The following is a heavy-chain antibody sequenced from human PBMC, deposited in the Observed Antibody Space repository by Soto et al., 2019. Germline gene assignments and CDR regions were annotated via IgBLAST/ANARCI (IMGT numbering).Heavy chain of an antibody. Sequence: QVQLVQAGAEVKRPGASVKVSCKASVYTFTGYAFSWVRQAPGQGLEWMGWISAYRGHTVYSQNFQDRVTMTTAPSTTTTYLEVRSLGSDDTAVYYCARCSSDYSDDGLSLQYWGQGNLVTVS. CDR2: ISAYRGHT. CDR3: ARCSSDYSDDGLSLQY. V-gene: IGHV1-18*01. J-gene: IGHJ1*01. D-gene: IGHD4-17*01. CDR1: VYTFTGYA.